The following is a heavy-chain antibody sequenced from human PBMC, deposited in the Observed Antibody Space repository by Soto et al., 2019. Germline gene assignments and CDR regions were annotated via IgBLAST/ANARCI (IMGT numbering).Heavy chain of an antibody. V-gene: IGHV1-18*01. CDR3: ARELDDYGDYPPTFSDY. D-gene: IGHD4-17*01. CDR1: GYTFTSYG. CDR2: ISAYNGNT. Sequence: ASVKVSCKASGYTFTSYGIGWVRQAPGQGLEWMGWISAYNGNTNYAQKLQGRVTMTTDTSTSTAYMELRSLRSEDTAVYYCARELDDYGDYPPTFSDYWGQRTLGTRSS. J-gene: IGHJ4*02.